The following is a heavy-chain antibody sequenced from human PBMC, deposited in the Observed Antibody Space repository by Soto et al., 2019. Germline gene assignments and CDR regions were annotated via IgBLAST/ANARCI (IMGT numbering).Heavy chain of an antibody. D-gene: IGHD5-12*01. V-gene: IGHV3-33*01. J-gene: IGHJ6*02. Sequence: QVQLVESGGGVVQPGRSLRLSCAASGFTFRSYGMHWFRQAPGKGLEWVAVIWNDGSERYYADSVKGRFTISRDNSKNTLDLKMNSLRAEDTAVYYCARDRAGVGYNIDVWGQGTTVTVSS. CDR2: IWNDGSER. CDR3: ARDRAGVGYNIDV. CDR1: GFTFRSYG.